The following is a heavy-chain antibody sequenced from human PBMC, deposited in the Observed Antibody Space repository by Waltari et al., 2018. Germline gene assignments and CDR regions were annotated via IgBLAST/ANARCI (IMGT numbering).Heavy chain of an antibody. J-gene: IGHJ6*02. CDR2: ISWNSGSI. CDR3: AKDRGITIFGGYGMDV. D-gene: IGHD3-3*01. V-gene: IGHV3-9*01. Sequence: EVQLVESGGGFVQPGRSLRLSCAASGFTFDDYAMPWGRQAPGKGLEWFSGISWNSGSIGYADSVKGRFTISRDNAKNSLYLQMNSLRAEDTALYYCAKDRGITIFGGYGMDVWGQGTTVTVSS. CDR1: GFTFDDYA.